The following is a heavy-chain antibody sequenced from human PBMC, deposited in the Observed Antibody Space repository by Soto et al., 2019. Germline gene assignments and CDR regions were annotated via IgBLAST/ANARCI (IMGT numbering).Heavy chain of an antibody. J-gene: IGHJ4*02. V-gene: IGHV3-23*01. D-gene: IGHD3-10*01. Sequence: GGSLRLSCAASGFTLSSYYMSWVRQAPGKGLEWVSAISGSGGSTYYADSVKGRFTISRDNSKNTLYLQMNSLRAEDTAVYYCVLWPPYYFDYWGQGTLVTAPQ. CDR3: VLWPPYYFDY. CDR1: GFTLSSYY. CDR2: ISGSGGST.